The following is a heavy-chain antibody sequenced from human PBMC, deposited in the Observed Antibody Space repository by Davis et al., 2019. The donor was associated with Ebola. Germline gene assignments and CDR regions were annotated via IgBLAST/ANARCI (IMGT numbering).Heavy chain of an antibody. V-gene: IGHV1-46*01. Sequence: ASVKVSCKASGYTFTSYYMHWVRQAPGQGLEWMGIINPSGGSTSYAQKFQGRVTMTRDTSTSTVYMELSSLRSEDTAVYYCARETIYCSGGSCYTDTSWFDPWGQGTLVTVSS. CDR1: GYTFTSYY. CDR2: INPSGGST. D-gene: IGHD2-15*01. J-gene: IGHJ5*02. CDR3: ARETIYCSGGSCYTDTSWFDP.